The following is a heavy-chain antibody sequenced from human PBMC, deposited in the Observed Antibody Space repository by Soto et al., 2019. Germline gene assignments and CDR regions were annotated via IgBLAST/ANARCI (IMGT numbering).Heavy chain of an antibody. J-gene: IGHJ5*02. D-gene: IGHD4-17*01. CDR3: ARGFVHGDYGGWFDP. Sequence: PSETLSLTCTVSGGSFSSGDYYWSWIRQHPGKGLEWIGYIYYSGSTYSNPSLRSRVTISVDTSTKQFALKLTSVTAADTALYYCARGFVHGDYGGWFDPWGQGTQVTVSS. CDR2: IYYSGST. CDR1: GGSFSSGDYY. V-gene: IGHV4-31*03.